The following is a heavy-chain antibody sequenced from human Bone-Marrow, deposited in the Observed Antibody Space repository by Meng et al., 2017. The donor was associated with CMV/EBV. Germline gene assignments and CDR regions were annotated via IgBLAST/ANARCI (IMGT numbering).Heavy chain of an antibody. CDR3: ARDGSLDF. V-gene: IGHV1-2*02. J-gene: IGHJ4*02. CDR2: INPNSGDT. D-gene: IGHD5-12*01. CDR1: GYTFTDYY. Sequence: ASVKVSCKASGYTFTDYYMHWLRQAPGQGLEWMGWINPNSGDTNYAQKFQGRVTMARDTSISPVYMDLSRLRYDDTAVYYCARDGSLDFWGQGTLVTVSS.